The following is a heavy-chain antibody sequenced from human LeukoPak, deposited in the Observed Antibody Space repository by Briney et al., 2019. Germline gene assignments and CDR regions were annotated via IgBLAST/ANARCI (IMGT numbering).Heavy chain of an antibody. CDR2: IKQDGSEK. J-gene: IGHJ4*02. CDR1: GFTFSSYW. Sequence: PGGSLRLSCAASGFTFSSYWMSWVRQAPGKGLEWVANIKQDGSEKYYVDSVKGRFTISRDNAKNSLYLQMNSLRAEDTAVYYCARVGRDERYYYDSSGVTPMYYFDYWGQGTLVTVSS. V-gene: IGHV3-7*01. D-gene: IGHD3-22*01. CDR3: ARVGRDERYYYDSSGVTPMYYFDY.